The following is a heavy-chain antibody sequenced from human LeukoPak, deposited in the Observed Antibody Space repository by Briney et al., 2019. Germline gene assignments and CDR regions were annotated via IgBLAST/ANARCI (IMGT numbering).Heavy chain of an antibody. V-gene: IGHV3-23*01. CDR2: ISASGGST. CDR1: GFIFSSYA. Sequence: GGSLRLSCATSGFIFSSYAMSWVRQAPGKGLEWVSGISASGGSTSYADSVRGRFTISRDNSKNTLYVQMNSLRDEDTALYYCAKDQRRESPHYLDSWGQGTLVTVSS. CDR3: AKDQRRESPHYLDS. J-gene: IGHJ4*02.